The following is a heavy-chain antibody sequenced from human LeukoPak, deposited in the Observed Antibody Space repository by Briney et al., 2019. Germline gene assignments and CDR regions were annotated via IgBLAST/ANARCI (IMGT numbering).Heavy chain of an antibody. CDR3: AKEGITGAMYNWFDP. V-gene: IGHV3-33*06. CDR1: GFTFRSYG. CDR2: IWYDGTKK. Sequence: GGSLRLSCAASGFTFRSYGMHWVRQAPGKGLEGVAAIWYDGTKKYNEDSVKGRFTISRDNSQEALYLQMNSLRAEDTAVYYCAKEGITGAMYNWFDPWGPGTLVTVSS. D-gene: IGHD1-7*01. J-gene: IGHJ5*02.